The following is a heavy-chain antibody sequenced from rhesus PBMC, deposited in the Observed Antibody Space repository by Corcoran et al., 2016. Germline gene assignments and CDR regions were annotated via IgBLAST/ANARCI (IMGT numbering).Heavy chain of an antibody. J-gene: IGHJ4*01. CDR2: ISGSGGRT. D-gene: IGHD5-12*01. Sequence: QLQLQESGPGLVKPSETLSLTCAVSGGSISSSNWWSWIRQPPGKGLGWIGRISGSGGRTSYNPSLKRRVTLSTDTSKNQFSLKLSSVTAADTAVYYCARAPRGYSYSPTLDYWGQGVLVTVSS. V-gene: IGHV4-57*01. CDR1: GGSISSSNW. CDR3: ARAPRGYSYSPTLDY.